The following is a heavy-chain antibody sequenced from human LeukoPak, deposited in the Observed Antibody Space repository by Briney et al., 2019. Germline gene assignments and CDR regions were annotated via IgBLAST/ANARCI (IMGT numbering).Heavy chain of an antibody. Sequence: PGRSLRLSCAASGFTFDDYSMHWVRQAPGKGLEWVASISWNSGRIDYADSVKGRFTISRDNAKNSLYLQMNSLRAEDTALYYCAKDSSRGDRARGLRIWFDPWGQGSLVSDCS. CDR3: AKDSSRGDRARGLRIWFDP. CDR1: GFTFDDYS. CDR2: ISWNSGRI. V-gene: IGHV3-9*01. J-gene: IGHJ5*02. D-gene: IGHD2-21*02.